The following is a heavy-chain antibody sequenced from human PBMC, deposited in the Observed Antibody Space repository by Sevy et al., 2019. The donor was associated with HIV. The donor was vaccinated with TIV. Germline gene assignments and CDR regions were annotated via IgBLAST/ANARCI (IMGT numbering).Heavy chain of an antibody. CDR3: AREGRYYGGDAVGY. CDR1: GFTFSSYW. D-gene: IGHD1-26*01. J-gene: IGHJ4*02. CDR2: IKQDGSEK. Sequence: GGSLRLSCAASGFTFSSYWISWVRQAPGKGLEWVANIKQDGSEKYYVDSVKGRFTISRDNAKNSLYLQMNSLRAEDTAVYYCAREGRYYGGDAVGYWGQGTLVTVSS. V-gene: IGHV3-7*01.